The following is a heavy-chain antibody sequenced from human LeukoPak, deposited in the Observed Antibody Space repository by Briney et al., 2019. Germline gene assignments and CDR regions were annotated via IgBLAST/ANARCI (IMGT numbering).Heavy chain of an antibody. D-gene: IGHD6-6*01. V-gene: IGHV4-59*01. CDR3: ARHRAYSSSSPFDY. Sequence: PSETLSLTCAVSGGSISSSYWSWVRQTPGKGLEWIGNIYYSGNTNYNPSLKSRVTISVDTSKNHFSLRLSSVTAADTAVYYCARHRAYSSSSPFDYWGQGTLVTVSS. CDR1: GGSISSSY. J-gene: IGHJ4*02. CDR2: IYYSGNT.